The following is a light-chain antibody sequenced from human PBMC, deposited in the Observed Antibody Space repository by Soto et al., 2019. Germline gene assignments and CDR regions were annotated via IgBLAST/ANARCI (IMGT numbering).Light chain of an antibody. V-gene: IGLV2-14*01. CDR2: EVS. CDR3: STWDDSLNGWV. Sequence: QSALTQPASVSGSPGQSITISCTGTSSDVGDYNYVSWYQQYPGKAPKLMIYEVSNRPSGVSNRFSGSKSGNTASLAISGVQSEDEADYYCSTWDDSLNGWVFGGGTKVTVL. J-gene: IGLJ3*02. CDR1: SSDVGDYNY.